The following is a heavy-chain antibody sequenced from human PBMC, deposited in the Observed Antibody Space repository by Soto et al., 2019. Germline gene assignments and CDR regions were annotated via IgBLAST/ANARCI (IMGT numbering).Heavy chain of an antibody. J-gene: IGHJ4*02. CDR2: ISYDGSNK. CDR1: GSTFSSYG. CDR3: AKDLNDYGDYDAY. D-gene: IGHD4-17*01. V-gene: IGHV3-30*18. Sequence: GGSLRLSCAASGSTFSSYGMHWVRQAPGKGLGWVAVISYDGSNKYYADSVKGRFTISRDNSKNTLYLQMNSLRAEDTAVYYCAKDLNDYGDYDAYWGQGTLVTVS.